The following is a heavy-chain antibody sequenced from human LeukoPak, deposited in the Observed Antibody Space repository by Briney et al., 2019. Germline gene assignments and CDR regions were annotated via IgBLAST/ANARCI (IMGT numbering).Heavy chain of an antibody. J-gene: IGHJ4*02. D-gene: IGHD3-10*01. CDR3: ARDLSPVVRASPIGY. V-gene: IGHV3-74*01. Sequence: PGGSLRLSCAASGLTFRAYYMHWFRQAPGKGLVWVSRINIDGSSTTYADSVKGRFTISSDTSKNTLYLQMNSLRAEDTAVYYCARDLSPVVRASPIGYWGQGTPVTVSS. CDR2: INIDGSST. CDR1: GLTFRAYY.